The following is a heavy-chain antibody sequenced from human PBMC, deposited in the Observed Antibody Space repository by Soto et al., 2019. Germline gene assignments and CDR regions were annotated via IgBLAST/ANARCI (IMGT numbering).Heavy chain of an antibody. CDR3: ARGRTVPSSGWYLRY. D-gene: IGHD6-19*01. CDR2: INHSGST. Sequence: QVQLQQWGAGLLKPSETLSLTCAVYGGSFSGYYWSWIRQPPGKGLEWIGEINHSGSTNCNPSLKSRVTISVDTSKNQFSLKLSSVTAADTAVYYCARGRTVPSSGWYLRYWGQGTLVTVSS. J-gene: IGHJ4*02. V-gene: IGHV4-34*01. CDR1: GGSFSGYY.